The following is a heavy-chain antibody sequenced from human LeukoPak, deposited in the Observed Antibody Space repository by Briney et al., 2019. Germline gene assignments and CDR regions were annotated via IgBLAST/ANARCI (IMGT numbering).Heavy chain of an antibody. V-gene: IGHV1-3*01. D-gene: IGHD6-19*01. J-gene: IGHJ3*02. CDR1: GYTFTSYA. Sequence: ASVKVSCKASGYTFTSYAMHWVRQATGQRLEWMGWINAGNGNTKYSQKFQGRVTITRDTSASTAYMELSSLRSEDTAVYYCASSSSGWYAFDIWGQGTMVTVSS. CDR2: INAGNGNT. CDR3: ASSSSGWYAFDI.